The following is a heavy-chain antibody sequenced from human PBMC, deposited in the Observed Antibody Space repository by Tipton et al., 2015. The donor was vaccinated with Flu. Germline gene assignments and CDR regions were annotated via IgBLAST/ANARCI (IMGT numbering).Heavy chain of an antibody. Sequence: FLRLSCAASGFTFINCGMHWVRQAPGKGPVWVSGVSGDGTEIWYADSVKGRFTVSRDNSKNTLYLQMNSLRAEDTAIYYCAKVVVSSGGYYGQYFQHWGQGTLVTVSS. CDR3: AKVVVSSGGYYGQYFQH. CDR1: GFTFINCG. CDR2: VSGDGTEI. D-gene: IGHD2-15*01. J-gene: IGHJ1*01. V-gene: IGHV3-74*01.